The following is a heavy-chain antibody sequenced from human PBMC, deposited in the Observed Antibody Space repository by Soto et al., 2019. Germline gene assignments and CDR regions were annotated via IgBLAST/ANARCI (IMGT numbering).Heavy chain of an antibody. J-gene: IGHJ6*02. D-gene: IGHD2-15*01. CDR1: GGTFNNYA. CDR2: IIPMFETV. V-gene: IGHV1-69*01. Sequence: QEQLLQSGAEMRKPGSSVKVSCKASGGTFNNYAVSWVRQAPGQGLEWMGGIIPMFETVNYAQRFQGRLTIAADEATSTAYMELTSLTSADTAIYFCARGLRTGNYGMDVWGQGTTVTVSS. CDR3: ARGLRTGNYGMDV.